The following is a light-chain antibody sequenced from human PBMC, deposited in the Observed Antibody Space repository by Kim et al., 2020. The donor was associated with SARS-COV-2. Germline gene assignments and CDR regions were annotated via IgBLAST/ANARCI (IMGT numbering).Light chain of an antibody. CDR1: SLRNYN. Sequence: SSELTQDPAVSVALGQTVRITCQGDSLRNYNASWYQQKPGQAPVLVLYDKDRLPSGIPDRFSGSSSGNTASLTITGAQAADDADYYCSSRVRDSTGHLYLFGTGTKVTFL. CDR2: DKD. CDR3: SSRVRDSTGHLYL. V-gene: IGLV3-19*01. J-gene: IGLJ1*01.